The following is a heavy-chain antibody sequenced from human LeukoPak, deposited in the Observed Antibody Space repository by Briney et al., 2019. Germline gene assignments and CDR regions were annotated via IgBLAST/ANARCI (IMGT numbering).Heavy chain of an antibody. Sequence: PGGSLRLSCAASGFTFSSYAMSWVRQAPGKGLEWVSAISGSGGSTYYADSVKGRFTISRDNPKNTLYLQMNSLRAEDTAVYYCANVYSSSRPVDYWGQGTLVTVSS. J-gene: IGHJ4*02. V-gene: IGHV3-23*01. CDR1: GFTFSSYA. CDR2: ISGSGGST. D-gene: IGHD6-6*01. CDR3: ANVYSSSRPVDY.